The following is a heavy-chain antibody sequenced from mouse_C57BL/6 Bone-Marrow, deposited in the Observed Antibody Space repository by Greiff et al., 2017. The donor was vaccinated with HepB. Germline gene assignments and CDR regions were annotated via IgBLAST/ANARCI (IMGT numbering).Heavy chain of an antibody. CDR2: INPSSGYT. D-gene: IGHD2-2*01. V-gene: IGHV1-7*01. J-gene: IGHJ3*01. CDR3: ARYYYGYP. CDR1: GYTFTSYW. Sequence: QVQLQQSGAELAKPGASVKLSCKASGYTFTSYWMHWVKQRPGQGLEWIGYINPSSGYTKYNQKFKDKAKLTADKSSSTAYMQLSSLTYEDSAVYYCARYYYGYPWGQGTLVTVSA.